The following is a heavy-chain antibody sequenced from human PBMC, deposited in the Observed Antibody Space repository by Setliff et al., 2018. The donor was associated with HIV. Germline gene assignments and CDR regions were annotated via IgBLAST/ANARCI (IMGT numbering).Heavy chain of an antibody. Sequence: VASVKVSCKASGGILTNYAINWVRQAPGQGLEWLGRLIPVSDTPNFAQKFHGRVTFIADRSTDTAYMELTSLTSDDTAVYYCARDLGGNNPSFDYWGQGTLGTVSS. V-gene: IGHV1-69*06. CDR2: LIPVSDTP. CDR1: GGILTNYA. J-gene: IGHJ4*02. CDR3: ARDLGGNNPSFDY. D-gene: IGHD3-16*01.